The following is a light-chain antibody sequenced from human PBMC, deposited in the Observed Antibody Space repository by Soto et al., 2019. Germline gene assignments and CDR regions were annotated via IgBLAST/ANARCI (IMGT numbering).Light chain of an antibody. Sequence: EIVMTQSAATLSASPGETATLSWRASQSISRHLAWYQQKPGQAPRLLIFDASSRATGSPDRFSGSGSGTDFTLTISRLEPEDFTLYYCQQYGSSPLTFGQGTKVDIK. CDR2: DAS. J-gene: IGKJ1*01. CDR3: QQYGSSPLT. V-gene: IGKV3-20*01. CDR1: QSISRH.